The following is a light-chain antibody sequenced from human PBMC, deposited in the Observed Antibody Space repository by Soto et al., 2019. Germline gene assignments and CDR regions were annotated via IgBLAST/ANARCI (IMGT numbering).Light chain of an antibody. J-gene: IGLJ1*01. Sequence: QSVLTQPASVSGPPGQSITISCTGTSSDVGAYNYVSWYQHHPGEAPRLVIYDVTNRPSGISDRFSGSKSGNTASLTISGLLAEDEADYYCTSYTSTSTYVFGTGTKVTAL. CDR2: DVT. V-gene: IGLV2-14*01. CDR1: SSDVGAYNY. CDR3: TSYTSTSTYV.